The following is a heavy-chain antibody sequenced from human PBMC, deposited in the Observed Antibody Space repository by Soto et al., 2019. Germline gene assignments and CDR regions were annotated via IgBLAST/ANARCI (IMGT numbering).Heavy chain of an antibody. V-gene: IGHV1-2*04. J-gene: IGHJ4*02. Sequence: QVQLVQSGAEVKKSGASVKVSCKASGYTFTAYYIHWLRQAPGQGLEWLGWINPDTGGTDYAQKFQGWVTLTRDTTKTTDYMELSSLKDDSTAVFYCVRADGSDGSSWYRGAYDSWGQGTLITVSS. CDR3: VRADGSDGSSWYRGAYDS. D-gene: IGHD6-13*01. CDR2: INPDTGGT. CDR1: GYTFTAYY.